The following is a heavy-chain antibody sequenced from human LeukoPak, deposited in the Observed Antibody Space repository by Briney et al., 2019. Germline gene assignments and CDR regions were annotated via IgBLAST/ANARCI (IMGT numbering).Heavy chain of an antibody. CDR2: ISISSSTI. CDR3: ARGQKYRSGYTVTELGSGYFDY. D-gene: IGHD5-18*01. CDR1: GFIFSTCD. V-gene: IGHV3-48*01. J-gene: IGHJ4*02. Sequence: GGSLRLSCAASGFIFSTCDMNWVRQAPGKGLEWISYISISSSTIYYADSVKGRFTISRDNAKNSLYLQMNSLRAEDTAVYYCARGQKYRSGYTVTELGSGYFDYWGQGTLVTVSS.